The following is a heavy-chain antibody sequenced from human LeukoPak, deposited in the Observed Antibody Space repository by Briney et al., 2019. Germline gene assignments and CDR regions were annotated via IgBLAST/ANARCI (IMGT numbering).Heavy chain of an antibody. J-gene: IGHJ5*02. CDR2: ISHSGST. D-gene: IGHD1-1*01. CDR1: GGSISSSNW. Sequence: SGTLSLTCAVSGGSISSSNWWSWVRQPPGKGLEWIGEISHSGSTNYNPSLKSRVTMSVDTSKNQFSLKLSSVTAADTAVYYCARDGGGTGTTWWFDPWGQGTLVTVSS. V-gene: IGHV4-4*02. CDR3: ARDGGGTGTTWWFDP.